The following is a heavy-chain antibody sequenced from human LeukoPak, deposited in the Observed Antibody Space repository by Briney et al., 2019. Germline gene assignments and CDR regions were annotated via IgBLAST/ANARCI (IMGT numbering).Heavy chain of an antibody. CDR3: ARKVAGTSPFDY. Sequence: SETLSLTCTVSGGSISSSSYYWGWIRQPPGKGLEWIGSIYYSGSTFYNPSLKSRVTISVDTSKNQFSLKLSSVTAADTAVYYCARKVAGTSPFDYWGQGTLVTVSS. CDR2: IYYSGST. J-gene: IGHJ4*02. CDR1: GGSISSSSYY. V-gene: IGHV4-39*01. D-gene: IGHD1-1*01.